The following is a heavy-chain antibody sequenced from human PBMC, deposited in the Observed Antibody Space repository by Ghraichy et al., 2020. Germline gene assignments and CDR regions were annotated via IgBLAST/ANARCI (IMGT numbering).Heavy chain of an antibody. Sequence: GVLRLSCTASGFTFGDYAMSWVRQAPGKGLEWVGFIRSKAYGGTTEYAASVKGRFTISRDDSKSIAYLQMNSLKTEDTAVYYCTRDLRRSSSWYTYYYGMDVWGQGTTVTVSS. CDR2: IRSKAYGGTT. J-gene: IGHJ6*02. CDR1: GFTFGDYA. V-gene: IGHV3-49*04. D-gene: IGHD6-13*01. CDR3: TRDLRRSSSWYTYYYGMDV.